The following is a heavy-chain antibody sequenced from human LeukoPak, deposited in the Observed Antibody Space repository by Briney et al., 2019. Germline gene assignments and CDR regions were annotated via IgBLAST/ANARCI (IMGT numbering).Heavy chain of an antibody. Sequence: ASVKVSRKASGGTFSSYAISWVRQAPGQGLEWMGGIIPIFGTANYAQKFQGRVTITADESTSTAYMELSSLRSEDTAVYYCAREPHLGYCSSTSCPSGSWFDPWGQGTLVTVSS. CDR1: GGTFSSYA. J-gene: IGHJ5*02. V-gene: IGHV1-69*13. CDR3: AREPHLGYCSSTSCPSGSWFDP. CDR2: IIPIFGTA. D-gene: IGHD2-2*01.